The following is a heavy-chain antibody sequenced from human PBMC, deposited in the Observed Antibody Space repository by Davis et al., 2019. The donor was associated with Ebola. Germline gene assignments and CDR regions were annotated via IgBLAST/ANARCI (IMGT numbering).Heavy chain of an antibody. CDR2: IKSKTDGGTT. CDR3: TTGAGLWFGELLSYYYYGMDV. Sequence: GGSLRLSCAASGFTFSNAWMSWVRQAPGKGLEWVGRIKSKTDGGTTDYAAPVKGRFTISRDDSKNTLYLQMNNLKTEDTAVYYCTTGAGLWFGELLSYYYYGMDVWGKGTTVTVSS. CDR1: GFTFSNAW. V-gene: IGHV3-15*01. D-gene: IGHD3-10*01. J-gene: IGHJ6*04.